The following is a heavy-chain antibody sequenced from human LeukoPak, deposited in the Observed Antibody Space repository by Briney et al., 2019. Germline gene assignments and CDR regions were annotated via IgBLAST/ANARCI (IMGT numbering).Heavy chain of an antibody. V-gene: IGHV5-51*01. CDR3: ARYYDILTGKPINYYYYGMDV. CDR2: IYPGDSET. Sequence: GESLKISCKGSGYSFTSYWIGWVRQMPGKGLEWVGIIYPGDSETRYSPSFQGQVTISADKSISTAYLQWSSLKASDTAMYYCARYYDILTGKPINYYYYGMDVWGQGTTVTVSS. D-gene: IGHD3-9*01. CDR1: GYSFTSYW. J-gene: IGHJ6*02.